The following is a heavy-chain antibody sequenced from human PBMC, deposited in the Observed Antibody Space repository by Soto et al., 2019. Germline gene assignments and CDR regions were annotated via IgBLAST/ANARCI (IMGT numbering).Heavy chain of an antibody. V-gene: IGHV1-18*01. CDR3: ARDPTAIYCSGGSCYYGGFYYCDY. J-gene: IGHJ4*02. CDR1: GYTFTSYG. CDR2: ISAYNGNT. Sequence: QVQLVQSGAEVKKPGASVKVSCKASGYTFTSYGISWVRQAPGQGLEWMGWISAYNGNTNYAQKLQGRVTMTTDTSTSTAYMELRSLRSDDTAVYYCARDPTAIYCSGGSCYYGGFYYCDYWGQGTLVTVSS. D-gene: IGHD2-15*01.